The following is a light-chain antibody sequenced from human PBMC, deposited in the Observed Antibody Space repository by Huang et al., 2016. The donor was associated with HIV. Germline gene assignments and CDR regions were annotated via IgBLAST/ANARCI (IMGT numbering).Light chain of an antibody. J-gene: IGKJ3*01. CDR1: QRVSGSY. Sequence: EIVLTQSPGTLSLSPGERATLPCRASQRVSGSYLAWYQQKPGQAPRLLISGASSRAAGIPDRCSGSGSGTDFTLTITRLEPEDTALYYCQVYGTSPPGPFGPGATVHIK. V-gene: IGKV3-20*01. CDR2: GAS. CDR3: QVYGTSPPGP.